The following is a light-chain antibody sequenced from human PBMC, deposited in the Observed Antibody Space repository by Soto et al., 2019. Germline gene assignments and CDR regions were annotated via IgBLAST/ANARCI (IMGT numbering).Light chain of an antibody. CDR1: QSISAY. Sequence: DIQMTQSPSSLFASVGDRVTITCRASQSISAYLNWYQQRPGKAPSLLIYAATRLHRGVPSRFIDRGSGTDFTLTFSSLQPEDFATYYCQRSYRSISFGQGTRL. CDR3: QRSYRSIS. J-gene: IGKJ5*01. CDR2: AAT. V-gene: IGKV1-39*01.